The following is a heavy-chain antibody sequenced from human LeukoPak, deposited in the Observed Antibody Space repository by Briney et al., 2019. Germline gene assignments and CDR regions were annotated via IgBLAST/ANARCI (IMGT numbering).Heavy chain of an antibody. CDR2: INHSGST. Sequence: SETLSLTCAVYGGSFSGYYWSWIRQPPGKGLEWIGEINHSGSTNYNPSLKSRVTISVDTSKNQFSLKLSSVTAADTAVYYCARGRRSSGYRREASGPADYWGQGTLVTVSS. J-gene: IGHJ4*02. D-gene: IGHD3-22*01. CDR3: ARGRRSSGYRREASGPADY. CDR1: GGSFSGYY. V-gene: IGHV4-34*01.